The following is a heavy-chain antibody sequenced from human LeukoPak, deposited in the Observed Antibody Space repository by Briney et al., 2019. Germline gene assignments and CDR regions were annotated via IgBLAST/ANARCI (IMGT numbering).Heavy chain of an antibody. J-gene: IGHJ3*02. CDR2: INHSGST. V-gene: IGHV4-34*01. CDR3: ARAPRLRAFDI. CDR1: GGSFSGYY. Sequence: SETLSLTCAVYGGSFSGYYWSWIRQPPGKGLEWIGEINHSGSTNYNPPLKSRVTISVDTSKNQFSLKLSSVTAADTAVYYCARAPRLRAFDIWGQGTMVTVSS.